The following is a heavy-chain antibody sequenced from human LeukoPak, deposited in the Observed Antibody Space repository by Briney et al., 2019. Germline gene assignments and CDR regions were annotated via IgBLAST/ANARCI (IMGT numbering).Heavy chain of an antibody. D-gene: IGHD3-22*01. J-gene: IGHJ3*02. Sequence: SETLSLTCTVSGYSISSGYYWGWIRQPPGKGLEWIGSIYYSGSTYYNPSLKSRVTISVDTSKNQFSLKLSSVTAADTAVYYCARDHSSGYYYRGNAFDIWGQGTMVTVSS. CDR1: GYSISSGYY. CDR3: ARDHSSGYYYRGNAFDI. CDR2: IYYSGST. V-gene: IGHV4-38-2*02.